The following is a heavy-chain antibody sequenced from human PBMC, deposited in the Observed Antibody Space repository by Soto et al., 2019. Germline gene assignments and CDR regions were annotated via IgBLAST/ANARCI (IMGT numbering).Heavy chain of an antibody. J-gene: IGHJ6*01. Sequence: QVLLVQSGAEVKKPGSSTQVSCKASGGTFSTYAFTWVRQAPGQGFEWIGGVIPLFNTPDYAQKFQGRVTITADETTSTVFLELSGLTSEDTAVYSCSWASKWELLGYLYGMDVWGQGTTVTVSS. CDR3: SWASKWELLGYLYGMDV. D-gene: IGHD1-26*01. CDR1: GGTFSTYA. CDR2: VIPLFNTP. V-gene: IGHV1-69*01.